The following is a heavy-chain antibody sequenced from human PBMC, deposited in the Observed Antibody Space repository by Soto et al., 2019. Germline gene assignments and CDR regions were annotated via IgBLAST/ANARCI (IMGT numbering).Heavy chain of an antibody. D-gene: IGHD4-17*01. CDR2: INHSGST. CDR1: GGSFSGYY. J-gene: IGHJ4*02. Sequence: QVQLQQWGAGLLKPSETLSLTCAVYGGSFSGYYWSWIRHPPGKGLEWIGEINHSGSTNYNPSLKSRVNISVDTSKNQFSLKLSSVTAADTAVYYCARDYGGNSGWGQGTLVTVSS. CDR3: ARDYGGNSG. V-gene: IGHV4-34*01.